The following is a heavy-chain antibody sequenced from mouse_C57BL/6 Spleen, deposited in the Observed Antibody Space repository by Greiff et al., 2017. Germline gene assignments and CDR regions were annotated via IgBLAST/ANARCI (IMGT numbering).Heavy chain of an antibody. D-gene: IGHD1-1*01. CDR1: GYTFTDYE. Sequence: VQLQQSGAELVRPGASVTLSCKASGYTFTDYEMHWVKQTPVHGLEWIGAIDPETGGTACNQKFKGKAILTADKSSSTAYMELRRLTSEDSAVYYCTRSLTTVVVQDFDYWGQGTTLTVSS. J-gene: IGHJ2*01. CDR3: TRSLTTVVVQDFDY. V-gene: IGHV1-15*01. CDR2: IDPETGGT.